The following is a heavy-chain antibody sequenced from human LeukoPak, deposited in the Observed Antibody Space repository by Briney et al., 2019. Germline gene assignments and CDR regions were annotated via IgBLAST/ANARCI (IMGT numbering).Heavy chain of an antibody. CDR1: GFTFSSYA. Sequence: GGSLRLSCAASGFTFSSYAMSWVRQAPGKGLEWVCAISGSGGSTHYADSVKGRFTISRDNSKNTLYLQMNSLRDGDTAVYYCAKAFRYYDFWSGYYLLDAFDIWGQGTMVTVSS. CDR2: ISGSGGST. J-gene: IGHJ3*02. CDR3: AKAFRYYDFWSGYYLLDAFDI. V-gene: IGHV3-23*01. D-gene: IGHD3-3*01.